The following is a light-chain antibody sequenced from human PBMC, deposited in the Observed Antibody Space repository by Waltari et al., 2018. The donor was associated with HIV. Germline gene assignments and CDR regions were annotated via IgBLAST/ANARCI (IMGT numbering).Light chain of an antibody. J-gene: IGLJ2*01. V-gene: IGLV1-47*01. Sequence: QSVLTQPPSASGTPGQRVTISCSGSSSNIGYHYVSWYQHIPGTAPKLLIYRNTQRPSGVPDRFSGSKSGTSASLAISGLRSDDEADYYCVAWDDTLSGHVVIGGGTKLTVL. CDR1: SSNIGYHY. CDR3: VAWDDTLSGHVV. CDR2: RNT.